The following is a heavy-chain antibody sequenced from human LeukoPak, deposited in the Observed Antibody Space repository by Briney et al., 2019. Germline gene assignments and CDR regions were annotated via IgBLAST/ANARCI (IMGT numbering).Heavy chain of an antibody. D-gene: IGHD4-23*01. V-gene: IGHV4-38-2*01. CDR3: ARQGRATVVMYMDD. Sequence: SETLSLTCGVSDYSISSGYYWGWIRQPPGKGLEWIGSIYHSGSTYYNPSVKSRVTISVDTSKNQFSLRLTSVTAADTAMYYCARQGRATVVMYMDDWGKGTTVTVSS. J-gene: IGHJ6*03. CDR2: IYHSGST. CDR1: DYSISSGYY.